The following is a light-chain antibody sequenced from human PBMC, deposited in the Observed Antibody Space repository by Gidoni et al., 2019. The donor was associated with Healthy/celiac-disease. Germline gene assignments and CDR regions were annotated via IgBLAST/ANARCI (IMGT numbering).Light chain of an antibody. Sequence: DIVMTQYPDYLAVSLGERATINCKSSQSVLYSSNNKNYLAWYQQKPGQPPKLLIYWASTRESGVPDRFIGSGSGTDFTLTISSLQAEDVAVYYCQQYYSTPLTFGGGTKVEIK. J-gene: IGKJ4*01. V-gene: IGKV4-1*01. CDR1: QSVLYSSNNKNY. CDR2: WAS. CDR3: QQYYSTPLT.